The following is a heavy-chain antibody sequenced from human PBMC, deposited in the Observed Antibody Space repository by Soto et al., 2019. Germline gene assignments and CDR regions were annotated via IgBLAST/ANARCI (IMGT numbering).Heavy chain of an antibody. Sequence: GGSLRLSCAASGFTVSSYAMHWVRQAPGKGLEWVALISYDGSDKDYADSVKGRFTISRDNSRNTLFLQMNSLRAEDTAVYYCARDYYKYYDSSGYYRSPAYWGQGTLVTVSS. V-gene: IGHV3-30-3*01. CDR3: ARDYYKYYDSSGYYRSPAY. CDR2: ISYDGSDK. J-gene: IGHJ4*02. D-gene: IGHD3-22*01. CDR1: GFTVSSYA.